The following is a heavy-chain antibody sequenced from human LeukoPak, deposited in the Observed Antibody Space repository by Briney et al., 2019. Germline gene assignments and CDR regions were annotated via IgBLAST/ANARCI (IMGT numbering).Heavy chain of an antibody. CDR3: ARVYTYYYDSSGYYSGEDYYGMDV. V-gene: IGHV1-69*13. CDR2: IIPIFGTA. D-gene: IGHD3-22*01. Sequence: SVKVSCKASGGTFISYAISWVRQAPGQGLEWMGGIIPIFGTANYAQKFQGRVTITADESTSTAYMELSSLRSEDTAVYYCARVYTYYYDSSGYYSGEDYYGMDVWGQGTTVTVSS. J-gene: IGHJ6*02. CDR1: GGTFISYA.